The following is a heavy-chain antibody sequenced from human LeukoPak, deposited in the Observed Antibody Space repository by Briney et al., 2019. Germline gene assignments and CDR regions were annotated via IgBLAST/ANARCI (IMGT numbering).Heavy chain of an antibody. CDR3: AKPKIAVAGTVPFDY. D-gene: IGHD6-19*01. CDR2: ISSTSSII. V-gene: IGHV3-48*01. J-gene: IGHJ4*02. Sequence: GGSLRLSCAASGFTFSSYGMDWVRQAPGKGLEWVSYISSTSSIIYYADSVKGRFTISRDNSKNTLYLQMNSLRAEDTAVYYCAKPKIAVAGTVPFDYWGQGTLVTVSS. CDR1: GFTFSSYG.